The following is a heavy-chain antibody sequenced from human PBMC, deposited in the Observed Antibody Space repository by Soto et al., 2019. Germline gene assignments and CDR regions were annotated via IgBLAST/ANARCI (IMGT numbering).Heavy chain of an antibody. CDR3: ARRFIQGNGGNHDSFDI. CDR2: VIPIFGST. Sequence: QVQLVQSGAEVKKPGSSVKVSCKASGGTFSNYAVSWVRQAPGQGLEWVGEVIPIFGSTPYAQKFQGRVTITADASTNTAYMELSSLRSEDTAVYYCARRFIQGNGGNHDSFDIWGQGTMGTVSS. J-gene: IGHJ3*02. D-gene: IGHD2-15*01. V-gene: IGHV1-69*01. CDR1: GGTFSNYA.